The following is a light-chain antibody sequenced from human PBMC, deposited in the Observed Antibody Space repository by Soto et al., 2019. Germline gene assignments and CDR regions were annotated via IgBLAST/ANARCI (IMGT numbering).Light chain of an antibody. CDR3: QQAHSFPVS. CDR2: AAS. Sequence: DIQVTQSPSYVSASVGDRVTITCRASQDISNWLAWYQQKPGKAPKLLIYAASTLQSGVPSRFSGRGFGTDFTLTIGSLQPEDFAIYYCQQAHSFPVSFGQGTRLEIK. CDR1: QDISNW. J-gene: IGKJ5*01. V-gene: IGKV1-12*01.